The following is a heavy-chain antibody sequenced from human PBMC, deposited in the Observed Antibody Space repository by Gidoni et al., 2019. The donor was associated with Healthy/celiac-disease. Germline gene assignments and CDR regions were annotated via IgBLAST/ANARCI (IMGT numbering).Heavy chain of an antibody. CDR3: ARDGTAMAVDY. V-gene: IGHV3-11*06. CDR1: GFTFSCYY. CDR2: ISSSSSYT. Sequence: QVQLVESGGGLVKPGGSLRLSCAASGFTFSCYYMSWIRQAPGKGLEWVSYISSSSSYTNYADSVKGRFTISRDNAKNSLYLQMNSLRAEDTAVYYCARDGTAMAVDYWGQGTLVTVSS. D-gene: IGHD5-18*01. J-gene: IGHJ4*02.